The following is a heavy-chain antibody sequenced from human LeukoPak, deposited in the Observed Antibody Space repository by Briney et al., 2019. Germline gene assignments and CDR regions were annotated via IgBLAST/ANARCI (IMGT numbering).Heavy chain of an antibody. D-gene: IGHD5-18*01. CDR3: ARGRMDTAMALLHY. CDR1: GFTFSSNW. CDR2: INSDGTTT. J-gene: IGHJ4*02. Sequence: GGSLRLSCAASGFTFSSNWMYWVRQAPGKGPVWVSRINSDGTTTTYADSVKGRFTISRDNSKNTLYLQMNSLRAEDTAVYYCARGRMDTAMALLHYWGQGTLVTVSS. V-gene: IGHV3-74*01.